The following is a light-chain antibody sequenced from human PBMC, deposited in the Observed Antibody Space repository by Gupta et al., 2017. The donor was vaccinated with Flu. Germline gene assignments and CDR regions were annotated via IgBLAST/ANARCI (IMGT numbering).Light chain of an antibody. V-gene: IGKV3-20*01. CDR2: GAS. Sequence: EIVLTQSPGTLSLYPGERATLSCRASQSVSSSYLAWYQQKPDQAPRLLIYGASSRATGIPDRFSGSGSGTDFTLTISRLEPEDFAVYYCQQYGSSSITFGQGTRLEIK. CDR1: QSVSSSY. J-gene: IGKJ5*01. CDR3: QQYGSSSIT.